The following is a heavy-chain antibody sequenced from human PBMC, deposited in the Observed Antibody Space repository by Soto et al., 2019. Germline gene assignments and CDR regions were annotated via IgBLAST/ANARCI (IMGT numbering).Heavy chain of an antibody. V-gene: IGHV4-34*01. CDR3: ARAAYYDYILGIYRPFDY. CDR1: GGSFSGYY. J-gene: IGHJ4*02. D-gene: IGHD3-16*02. Sequence: SETLSLTCAVYGGSFSGYYWSWIRQPPGKGLEWIGEINHSGSTNYNPSPKSRVTIAVDTSKNQFSLKLSSVTAADTAVYYCARAAYYDYILGIYRPFDYWGQGTLVTVSS. CDR2: INHSGST.